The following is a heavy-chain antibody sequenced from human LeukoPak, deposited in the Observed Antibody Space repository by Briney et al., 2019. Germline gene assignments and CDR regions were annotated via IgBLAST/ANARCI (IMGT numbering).Heavy chain of an antibody. V-gene: IGHV3-48*04. J-gene: IGHJ4*02. Sequence: GGSLRLSCAASGFRFISYGMNWVRQAPGKGLEWVSYITSGSRTLYYADSVKGRFTISRDNAKNSLCLQMNSLRAEDTAVYYCVRDLAVSGPGDFDYWGQGTLVTVSS. CDR3: VRDLAVSGPGDFDY. CDR1: GFRFISYG. CDR2: ITSGSRTL. D-gene: IGHD6-19*01.